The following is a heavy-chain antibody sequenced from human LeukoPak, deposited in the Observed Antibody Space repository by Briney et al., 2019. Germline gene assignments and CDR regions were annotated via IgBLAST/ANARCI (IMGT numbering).Heavy chain of an antibody. CDR3: ARGLVCSGGSCYSTYFDY. CDR2: MNPDSGNT. V-gene: IGHV1-8*01. J-gene: IGHJ4*02. CDR1: GYTFTSYD. Sequence: RASVKASCKASGYTFTSYDINWVRQATGQGLEWMGWMNPDSGNTGYAQKFQGRVTMTRNTSMSTAYMELSSLRSEDTAVYYCARGLVCSGGSCYSTYFDYWGQGTLVTVSS. D-gene: IGHD2-15*01.